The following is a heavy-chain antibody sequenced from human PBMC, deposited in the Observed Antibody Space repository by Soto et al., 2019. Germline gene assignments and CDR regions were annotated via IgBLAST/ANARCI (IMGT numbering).Heavy chain of an antibody. CDR2: IYYSGST. D-gene: IGHD3-22*01. Sequence: SETLSLTCTVSGGSISSGGYYWSWIRQHPGKGLEWIGYIYYSGSTYYNPSLKSRATISVDTSKNQFSLKLSSVTAADTAVYYCARDIYDSSGYYHNWFDPWGQGTLVTVSS. J-gene: IGHJ5*02. CDR1: GGSISSGGYY. CDR3: ARDIYDSSGYYHNWFDP. V-gene: IGHV4-31*03.